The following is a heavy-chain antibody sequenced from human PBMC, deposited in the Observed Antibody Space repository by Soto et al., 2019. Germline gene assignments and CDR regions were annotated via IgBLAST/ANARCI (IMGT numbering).Heavy chain of an antibody. J-gene: IGHJ4*02. D-gene: IGHD3-3*02. CDR1: GFTFSTYW. V-gene: IGHV3-74*01. CDR3: ARGAFHNYYVDY. CDR2: IKGDESST. Sequence: EVQLVESGADSVQPGGSLRLSCAASGFTFSTYWMHWVSQAPGEGLVWVSRIKGDESSTSSADSVKGRFTISRDNAKNTLYLHMNSLRADDTAVYYCARGAFHNYYVDYWGQGTLVTVSS.